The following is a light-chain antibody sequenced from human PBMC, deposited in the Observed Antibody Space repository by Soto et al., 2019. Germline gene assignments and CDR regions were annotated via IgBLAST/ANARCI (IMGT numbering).Light chain of an antibody. CDR3: HQFGSSPLDT. J-gene: IGKJ3*01. Sequence: EIVLTQSPGTLSLSPGERATLSCRASQTISSSFLAWYQQKPGQAPRLLIYRASRRDPGIPDRFSGSGSWTDFTLTIGRLEPEDFAVYYCHQFGSSPLDTFGPGTKVEIK. CDR2: RAS. V-gene: IGKV3-20*01. CDR1: QTISSSF.